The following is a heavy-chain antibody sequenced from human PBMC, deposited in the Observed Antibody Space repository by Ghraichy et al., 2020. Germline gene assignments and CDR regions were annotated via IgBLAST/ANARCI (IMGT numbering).Heavy chain of an antibody. CDR2: FSYDGRNR. J-gene: IGHJ5*01. D-gene: IGHD3-22*01. CDR1: GYTFTDYG. V-gene: IGHV3-30*03. CDR3: ARDARHSSSGFDF. Sequence: GESLNISCAVSGYTFTDYGLHWVRQAPGKGLEWVATFSYDGRNRYYVDSVEGRFTISRDTSANTLYLQMNSLRPEDTAVYYCARDARHSSSGFDFWGQGTLVTVSS.